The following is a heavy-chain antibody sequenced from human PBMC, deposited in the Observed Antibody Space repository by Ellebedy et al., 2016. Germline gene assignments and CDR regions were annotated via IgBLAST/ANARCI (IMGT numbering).Heavy chain of an antibody. Sequence: GESLKISXIASNFAFSTYYMSWVRQAPGKGLEWVANIKQDGSEKYYVDSVKGRFTISRDNSRDTLYLQMNSLRAEDTAVYYCYYGHYSASWGQGTLVTVSS. J-gene: IGHJ4*02. CDR1: NFAFSTYY. V-gene: IGHV3-7*03. CDR3: YYGHYSAS. D-gene: IGHD4-17*01. CDR2: IKQDGSEK.